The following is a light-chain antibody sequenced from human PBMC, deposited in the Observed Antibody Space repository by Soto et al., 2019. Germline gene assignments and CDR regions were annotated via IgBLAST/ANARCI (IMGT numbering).Light chain of an antibody. J-gene: IGKJ5*01. V-gene: IGKV3-20*01. CDR3: HQFGSLPIT. Sequence: EIVLTQSPGTLSLSPGERATLSCRASQSVSSSYLAWYQQIPGQAPRLLISATSRRLTGIPDRFTGSGSGTDFTLTISILEPADFTVYYCHQFGSLPITFGQGKRREIK. CDR1: QSVSSSY. CDR2: ATS.